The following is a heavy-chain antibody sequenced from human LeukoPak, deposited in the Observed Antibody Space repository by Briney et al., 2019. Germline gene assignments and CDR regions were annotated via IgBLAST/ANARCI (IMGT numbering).Heavy chain of an antibody. CDR2: IYYSGST. Sequence: PSETLSLTCTVSGGSISSYYWSWIRQPPGKGLEWIGYIYYSGSTNYNPSLKSRVTISVDTSKNQFSLKLSSVTAADTAVYYCARAVAAPYYYYYMDVWGKGTTVTISS. J-gene: IGHJ6*03. D-gene: IGHD6-19*01. CDR1: GGSISSYY. CDR3: ARAVAAPYYYYYMDV. V-gene: IGHV4-59*01.